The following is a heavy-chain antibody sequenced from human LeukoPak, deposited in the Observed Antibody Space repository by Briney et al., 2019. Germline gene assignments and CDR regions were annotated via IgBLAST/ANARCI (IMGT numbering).Heavy chain of an antibody. Sequence: PGGSLRLSCAASEFMFSNYWMTWVRQAPGKGLEWVANINQDGTEIYYTDSVKGRFTISRDNAKNSLYLQMNSLRAEDTAVYYCARLREIPVFGVVTKSTSYFDYWGQGTLVTVSS. CDR1: EFMFSNYW. D-gene: IGHD3-3*01. J-gene: IGHJ4*02. CDR3: ARLREIPVFGVVTKSTSYFDY. V-gene: IGHV3-7*01. CDR2: INQDGTEI.